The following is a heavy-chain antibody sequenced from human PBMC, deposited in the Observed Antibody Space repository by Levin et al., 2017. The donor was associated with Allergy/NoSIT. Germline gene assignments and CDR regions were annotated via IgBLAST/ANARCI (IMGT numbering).Heavy chain of an antibody. Sequence: LSLTCAASGFTFRSYGMHWVRQAPGKGLEWVAVIWYDGSNKYYADSVKGRFTISRDNSKNTLYLQMNSLRAEDTAVYYCAREGSYYDSSGPDGGAFDIWGQGTMVTVSS. D-gene: IGHD3-22*01. CDR2: IWYDGSNK. V-gene: IGHV3-33*01. CDR1: GFTFRSYG. J-gene: IGHJ3*02. CDR3: AREGSYYDSSGPDGGAFDI.